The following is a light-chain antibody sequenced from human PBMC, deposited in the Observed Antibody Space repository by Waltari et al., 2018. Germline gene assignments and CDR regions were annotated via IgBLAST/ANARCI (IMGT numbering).Light chain of an antibody. J-gene: IGKJ4*01. CDR3: QQRSNWPLT. Sequence: IVLTQSPATLSSSPGERVTHSCTASQSVRGYLAWFQQKPGQAPRLLIYDASNRATGTPATFSGSGSGTDFSLTISSLEPEDFAVYYCQQRSNWPLTFGGGTKVEIK. CDR1: QSVRGY. CDR2: DAS. V-gene: IGKV3-11*01.